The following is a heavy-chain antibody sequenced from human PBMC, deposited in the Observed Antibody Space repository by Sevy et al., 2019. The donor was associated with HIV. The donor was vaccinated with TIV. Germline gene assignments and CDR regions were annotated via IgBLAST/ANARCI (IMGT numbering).Heavy chain of an antibody. D-gene: IGHD3-3*01. V-gene: IGHV3-7*03. CDR3: ARGGVITIFGGGGMDV. J-gene: IGHJ6*02. CDR1: GFTFSSYW. CDR2: IKQDGSEK. Sequence: GGSLRLSCAASGFTFSSYWMSWVRQAPGKGLEWVANIKQDGSEKYYVDSVKGRFTISRDNAKNSLYRQMNSLRAEDTAVYYCARGGVITIFGGGGMDVWGQGTTVTVSS.